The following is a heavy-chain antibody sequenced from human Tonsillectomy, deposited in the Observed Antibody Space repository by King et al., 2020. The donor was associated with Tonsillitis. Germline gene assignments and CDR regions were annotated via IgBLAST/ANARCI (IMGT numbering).Heavy chain of an antibody. CDR2: ISYDGSNK. J-gene: IGHJ6*02. CDR3: AKDLSPQFEAGPYYYYYHGMDV. CDR1: GFTFSSYG. D-gene: IGHD6-19*01. V-gene: IGHV3-30*18. Sequence: VQLVESGGGVVQPGRSLRLSCAASGFTFSSYGMHWVRQAPGKGLEWVAVISYDGSNKYYADSVKGRFTISRDNSKNTLYLQMDSLRAEDTAVYYCAKDLSPQFEAGPYYYYYHGMDVWGPGTTVTVSS.